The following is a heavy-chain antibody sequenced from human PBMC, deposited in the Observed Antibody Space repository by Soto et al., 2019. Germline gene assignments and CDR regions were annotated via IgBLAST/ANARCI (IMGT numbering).Heavy chain of an antibody. Sequence: QVQLVQSGAEVKNPGASVKVSCKASGYTFTRYGIGWARQAPGQGLEWMGWINTNNGNTNYAQNVQGRVTLTTDTPXSTAYMELRSLRSNDTAIYYCAMVDVYVTPSPQDVWGQGTTVIVSS. D-gene: IGHD3-16*01. CDR2: INTNNGNT. V-gene: IGHV1-18*01. CDR3: AMVDVYVTPSPQDV. CDR1: GYTFTRYG. J-gene: IGHJ6*02.